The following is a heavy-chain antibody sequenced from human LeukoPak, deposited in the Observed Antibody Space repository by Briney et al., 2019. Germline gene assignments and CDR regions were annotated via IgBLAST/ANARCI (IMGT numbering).Heavy chain of an antibody. D-gene: IGHD3-3*01. CDR3: ARGRTWSGYPTNYYYYYYMDV. CDR2: IKQDGSEK. Sequence: PGGSLRISCAASGFTFSSYWMSWVRQAPGKGLEWVANIKQDGSEKYYVDSVKGRFTISRDNAKNSLYLQMNSLRAEDTAVYYCARGRTWSGYPTNYYYYYYMDVWGKGTTVTVSS. V-gene: IGHV3-7*01. J-gene: IGHJ6*03. CDR1: GFTFSSYW.